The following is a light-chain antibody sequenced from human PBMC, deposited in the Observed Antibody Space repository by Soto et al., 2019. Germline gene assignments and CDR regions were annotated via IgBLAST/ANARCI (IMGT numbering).Light chain of an antibody. CDR1: ESLSQHY. CDR2: DAS. V-gene: IGKV3-11*01. CDR3: QQYNNWPWT. Sequence: RSWLPGETATLSCRASESLSQHYLAWFQQKPGQAPRLLIYDASNRATGIPARFSGSGSGTDFTLTISSLEPEDFAVYYCQQYNNWPWTFGQGTKVDIK. J-gene: IGKJ1*01.